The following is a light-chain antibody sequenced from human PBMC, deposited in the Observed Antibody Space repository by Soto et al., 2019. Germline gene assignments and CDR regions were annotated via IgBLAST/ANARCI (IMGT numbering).Light chain of an antibody. CDR3: SSYTSSSSYVI. J-gene: IGLJ2*01. CDR2: EVS. V-gene: IGLV2-14*01. CDR1: SSDVGGYNS. Sequence: SALTQPASVSGSPGQSITISCTGTSSDVGGYNSVSWYQQLPGKAPKLMIYEVSDRPSWISNRFSGSKSGNTASLTISGLQAEDEADYYCSSYTSSSSYVIFGGGTQLTVL.